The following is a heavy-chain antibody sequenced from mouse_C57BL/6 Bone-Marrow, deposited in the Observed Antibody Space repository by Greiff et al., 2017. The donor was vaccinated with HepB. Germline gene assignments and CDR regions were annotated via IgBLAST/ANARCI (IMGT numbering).Heavy chain of an antibody. Sequence: QVQLQQSGAELVRPGASVTLSCKASGYTFTDYEMHWVKQTPVHGLEWIGAIDPETGGTAYNQKFKGKALLTADQSSSTAYRELRSLTSEDSAVYYCTFPYYRVLYWYFDVWGTGTTVTVSS. CDR3: TFPYYRVLYWYFDV. J-gene: IGHJ1*03. CDR2: IDPETGGT. D-gene: IGHD2-12*01. V-gene: IGHV1-15*01. CDR1: GYTFTDYE.